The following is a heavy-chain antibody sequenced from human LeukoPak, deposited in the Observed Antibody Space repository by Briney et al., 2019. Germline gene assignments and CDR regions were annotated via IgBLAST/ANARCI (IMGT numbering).Heavy chain of an antibody. D-gene: IGHD3-22*01. V-gene: IGHV5-51*01. CDR1: GYSFTSYW. CDR2: IYPGDSDT. J-gene: IGHJ4*02. CDR3: ARHEHYYDSGAYHYPDY. Sequence: GESLKISCKSSGYSFTSYWIGWVRQMSGKGLEWMGIIYPGDSDTRYSPSFQGPVTLSPDKSLSTPYLQRGTPKTSDTPMYLCARHEHYYDSGAYHYPDYWGQGNLVTVSS.